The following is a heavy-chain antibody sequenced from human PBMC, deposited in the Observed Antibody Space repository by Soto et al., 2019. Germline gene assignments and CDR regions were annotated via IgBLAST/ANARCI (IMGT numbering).Heavy chain of an antibody. V-gene: IGHV5-10-1*01. Sequence: PGESLKISCKGSGFRFNNFWITWVRQMPGKGLEWMGRIDPSDSYTNYNPSFQGHVNISVDKSISTAHLQWNRLKASDTAIYYCARQRGPDSYGSATYNWFDPWGQGTLVTVSS. D-gene: IGHD3-10*01. CDR1: GFRFNNFW. CDR2: IDPSDSYT. CDR3: ARQRGPDSYGSATYNWFDP. J-gene: IGHJ5*02.